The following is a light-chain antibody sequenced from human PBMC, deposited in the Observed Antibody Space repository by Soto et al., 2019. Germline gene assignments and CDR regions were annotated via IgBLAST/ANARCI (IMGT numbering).Light chain of an antibody. V-gene: IGLV2-8*01. J-gene: IGLJ1*01. CDR1: SSDVGGYNY. Sequence: QSALTQPPSASGSPGQSVTISCTGTSSDVGGYNYVSWYQQHPGKAPKLMIYEVSKRPSGVPDRFSGSKSGNTASQTVSGLQAEDEADYYCSSYAGSLYVFGTGTKVTVL. CDR3: SSYAGSLYV. CDR2: EVS.